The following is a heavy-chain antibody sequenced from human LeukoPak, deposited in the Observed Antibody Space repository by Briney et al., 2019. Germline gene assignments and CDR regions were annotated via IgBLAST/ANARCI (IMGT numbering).Heavy chain of an antibody. J-gene: IGHJ4*02. V-gene: IGHV3-48*03. Sequence: QPGGSLRLSCAASGFTFSSYEMNWVRQAPGKGLEWVSYISSSGSNIYYADSVKGRFTIYRDNEKNSLYLQMNSLRAEDAAVYYCAREQFGSGSYSDYWGQGTLVTVSS. D-gene: IGHD3-10*01. CDR1: GFTFSSYE. CDR3: AREQFGSGSYSDY. CDR2: ISSSGSNI.